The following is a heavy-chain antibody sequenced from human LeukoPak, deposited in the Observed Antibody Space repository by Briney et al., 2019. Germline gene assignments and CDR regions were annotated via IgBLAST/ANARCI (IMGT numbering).Heavy chain of an antibody. CDR2: MYYSGTT. V-gene: IGHV4-31*03. J-gene: IGHJ4*02. D-gene: IGHD2/OR15-2a*01. CDR1: GGSISSGSYY. CDR3: ARFSNSHGVKFDY. Sequence: PSETLSLTCTVSGGSISSGSYYWTWIRQHPKKGLEWIGYMYYSGTTYYNPSLKSRVTMSVDTSKNQFSLKLDSVTAADTAVYYCARFSNSHGVKFDYWGQGTLVTVSS.